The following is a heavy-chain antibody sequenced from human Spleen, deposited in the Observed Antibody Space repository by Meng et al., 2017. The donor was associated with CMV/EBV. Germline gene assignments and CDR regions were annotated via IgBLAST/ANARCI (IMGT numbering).Heavy chain of an antibody. CDR3: ARDNIVSHGGYYYYYGMDV. D-gene: IGHD3-16*02. V-gene: IGHV3-21*01. J-gene: IGHJ6*02. CDR1: EFIFSGNY. CDR2: ISSSSSYI. Sequence: GESLKISCAASEFIFSGNYMIWIRQAPGKGLEWVSSISSSSSYIYYADSVKGRFTISRDNAKNSLYLQMNSLRAEDTAVYYCARDNIVSHGGYYYYYGMDVWGQGTTVTVSS.